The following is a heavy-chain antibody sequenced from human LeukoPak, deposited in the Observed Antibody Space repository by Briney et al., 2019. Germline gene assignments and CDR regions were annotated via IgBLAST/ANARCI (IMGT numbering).Heavy chain of an antibody. D-gene: IGHD2-21*02. CDR3: ARRAYCGGDCYLDY. Sequence: GESLKISCKGSGYSFSSYWIGWVRQMLGKGLEWMGMIYPGDSDTRYSPSFQGQVTISADKSISTAYLQWSSLKASDTAMYYCARRAYCGGDCYLDYWGQGTLVTVSS. V-gene: IGHV5-51*01. CDR1: GYSFSSYW. CDR2: IYPGDSDT. J-gene: IGHJ4*02.